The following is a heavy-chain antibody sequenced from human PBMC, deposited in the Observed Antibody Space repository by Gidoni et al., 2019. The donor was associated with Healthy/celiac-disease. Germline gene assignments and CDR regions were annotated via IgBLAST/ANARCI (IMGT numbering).Heavy chain of an antibody. CDR2: ISGSGGST. Sequence: EVQLLESGGGLVQTGGSVRLPCSASVVTFSSYAMSWVRQAPGKGLEWVSAISGSGGSTYYADSVKGRFTISRDNSKNTLYLQMNSLRAEDTAVYYCANLPAWSGYYTGTGWGQVTLVTVSS. CDR3: ANLPAWSGYYTGTG. J-gene: IGHJ4*02. D-gene: IGHD3-3*01. V-gene: IGHV3-23*01. CDR1: VVTFSSYA.